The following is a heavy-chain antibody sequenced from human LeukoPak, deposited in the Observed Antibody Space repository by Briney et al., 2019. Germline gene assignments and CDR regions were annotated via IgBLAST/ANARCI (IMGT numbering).Heavy chain of an antibody. D-gene: IGHD2-2*01. Sequence: SVKVSCKASGGTFSSYAISWVRQAPGQGLEWMEGIIPIFGTANYAQKSQGRVTITADESTSTAYMELSSLRSEDTAVYYCARDDDCSSTSCYSDFDYWGQGTLVTVSS. CDR2: IIPIFGTA. J-gene: IGHJ4*02. CDR1: GGTFSSYA. V-gene: IGHV1-69*01. CDR3: ARDDDCSSTSCYSDFDY.